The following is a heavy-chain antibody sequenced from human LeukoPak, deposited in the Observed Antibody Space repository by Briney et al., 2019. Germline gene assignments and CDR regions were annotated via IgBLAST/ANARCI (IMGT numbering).Heavy chain of an antibody. D-gene: IGHD4-23*01. Sequence: SETLSLTCIVSGGSINSYYWSWIRQPPGKGLEWIGYIYYSGSTNYNPSLKSRVTISADTSKDQFSLKLSSVTAADTAVYYCARVVTLFDYYYYMDVWGKGTTVTVSS. CDR2: IYYSGST. CDR3: ARVVTLFDYYYYMDV. CDR1: GGSINSYY. J-gene: IGHJ6*03. V-gene: IGHV4-59*01.